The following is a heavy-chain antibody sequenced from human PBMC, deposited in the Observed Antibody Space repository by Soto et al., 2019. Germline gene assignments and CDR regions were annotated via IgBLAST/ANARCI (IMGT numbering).Heavy chain of an antibody. V-gene: IGHV4-4*08. Sequence: SETLSLTCTVAGASISRYCWSWIRQSPGKGLEWIGYLYNTGSTIYNPSLKSRVTISVDTSKNQFSLKLSSVTAADTAVYYCASPKIAFYNWFDPWGQGTLVTVSS. CDR1: GASISRYC. CDR2: LYNTGST. CDR3: ASPKIAFYNWFDP. D-gene: IGHD3-3*02. J-gene: IGHJ5*02.